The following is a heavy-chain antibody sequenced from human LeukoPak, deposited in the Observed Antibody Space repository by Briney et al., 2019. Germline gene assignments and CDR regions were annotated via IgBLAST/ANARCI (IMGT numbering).Heavy chain of an antibody. V-gene: IGHV3-53*04. CDR1: SRPIRLYC. J-gene: IGHJ4*02. Sequence: LSLTCTVSSRPIRLYCWGCIRHAPGKGLEWISVIYRGGTTYYADSVKGRFTISRHNSENALYLQMNSLKTEDTAVYYCARENSGSYYHYFDYWGQGTLVTVSS. D-gene: IGHD1-26*01. CDR3: ARENSGSYYHYFDY. CDR2: IYRGGTT.